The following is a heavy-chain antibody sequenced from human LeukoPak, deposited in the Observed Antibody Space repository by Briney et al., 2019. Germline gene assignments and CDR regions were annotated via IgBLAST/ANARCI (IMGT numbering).Heavy chain of an antibody. D-gene: IGHD3-10*01. CDR1: GGTFSSYA. CDR2: IIPIFGTA. CDR3: ARGYYGSGSYDY. Sequence: SVKVSCKASGGTFSSYAISWVRQAPGQGLEWMGGIIPIFGTANYAQKFQGRVTITADESTSTAYMGLSSLRSEDTAVYYCARGYYGSGSYDYWGQGTLVTVSS. J-gene: IGHJ4*02. V-gene: IGHV1-69*01.